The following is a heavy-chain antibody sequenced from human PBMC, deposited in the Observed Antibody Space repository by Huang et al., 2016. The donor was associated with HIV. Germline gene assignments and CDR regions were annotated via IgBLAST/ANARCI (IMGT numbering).Heavy chain of an antibody. V-gene: IGHV5-51*01. J-gene: IGHJ4*02. Sequence: VQLVQSGAEVKKPGESLKISCKGSGYSFSSYWIAWVRQMPGKGLEWMGIFFPDDSDTPYSPSFEGQVTISADKSIGTAYLQWSSLKASDTAMYYCARRFSSSSGYFDYWGQGSLVTVSS. CDR2: FFPDDSDT. CDR1: GYSFSSYW. CDR3: ARRFSSSSGYFDY. D-gene: IGHD6-6*01.